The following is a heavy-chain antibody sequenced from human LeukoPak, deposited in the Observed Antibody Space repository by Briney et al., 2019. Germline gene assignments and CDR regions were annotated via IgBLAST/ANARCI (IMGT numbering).Heavy chain of an antibody. J-gene: IGHJ5*02. D-gene: IGHD2-15*01. Sequence: GGSLRLSCAASGFIVSSNYMNWVRQAPGKGLEWVSVIYSGGSTYYADSVKGRFTISRDNSKNTVDLQMNDLRAEDTAVYYCASSPFKGYGWFDPWGQGTLVTVSS. CDR1: GFIVSSNY. CDR3: ASSPFKGYGWFDP. V-gene: IGHV3-66*02. CDR2: IYSGGST.